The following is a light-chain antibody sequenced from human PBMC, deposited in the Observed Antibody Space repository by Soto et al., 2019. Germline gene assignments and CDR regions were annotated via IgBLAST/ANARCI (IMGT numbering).Light chain of an antibody. Sequence: QSVLTQPASVSGSPGQSITISCTGTSSDIGSYNYVAWYQQFPGKPPKLIICEVRNRPSGVSFRFSGSKAGNTASLPISGLQAEDEADYYCISYRGSDTSYVFGTGTKVTVL. CDR2: EVR. CDR1: SSDIGSYNY. V-gene: IGLV2-14*01. CDR3: ISYRGSDTSYV. J-gene: IGLJ1*01.